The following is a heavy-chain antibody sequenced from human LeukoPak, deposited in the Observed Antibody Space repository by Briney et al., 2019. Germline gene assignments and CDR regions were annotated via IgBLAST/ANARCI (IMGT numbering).Heavy chain of an antibody. J-gene: IGHJ2*01. CDR3: TRTAADLYWYFDL. V-gene: IGHV3-73*01. Sequence: GGSLRLSCAASGFTFSGSAMHWVRQASGKGLEWVGRTRSNANSYATAYAASVKGRFTISRDDSKNTAYLQMSSLKTEDTAVYYCTRTAADLYWYFDLWGRGTLVTVSS. D-gene: IGHD6-25*01. CDR1: GFTFSGSA. CDR2: TRSNANSYAT.